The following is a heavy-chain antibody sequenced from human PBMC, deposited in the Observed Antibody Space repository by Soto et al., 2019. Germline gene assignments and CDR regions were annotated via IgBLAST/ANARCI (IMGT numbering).Heavy chain of an antibody. V-gene: IGHV1-69*01. CDR1: GGTFSSYA. D-gene: IGHD1-26*01. CDR3: ERGIVGATTDYYYYDGMDV. CDR2: IIPIFGTA. Sequence: QVQLVQSGAEVKKPGSSVKVSCKASGGTFSSYAISWVRQAPGQGREWMGGIIPIFGTANYAQKFQGRVTITADESTSPAYVELSRVRAEDTAVYYCERGIVGATTDYYYYDGMDVWGQGTTVTVSS. J-gene: IGHJ6*02.